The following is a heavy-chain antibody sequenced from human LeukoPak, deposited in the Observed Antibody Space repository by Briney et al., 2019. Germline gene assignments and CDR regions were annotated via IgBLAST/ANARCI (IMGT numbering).Heavy chain of an antibody. CDR3: ASENFVN. Sequence: PGGSLRLSCAASGFTFNKYWMNWIRQVPGKGLEWVANTKPDGSEKYYVDSVKGRFTISRDNAENSLYLQMNSLRAEDTAVYYCASENFVNWGQGTLVTVSS. V-gene: IGHV3-7*05. D-gene: IGHD1-7*01. J-gene: IGHJ4*02. CDR2: TKPDGSEK. CDR1: GFTFNKYW.